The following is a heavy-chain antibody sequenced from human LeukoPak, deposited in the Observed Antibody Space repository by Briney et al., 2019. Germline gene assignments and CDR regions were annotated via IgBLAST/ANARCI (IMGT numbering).Heavy chain of an antibody. V-gene: IGHV1-18*01. Sequence: ASVKVSCKASGYTFTSYGISWVRQAPGQGLEWMGWISPYNGNTNYAQNFQGRVTMTTDTSTSTAYMELRSLRSDDTAVYYCVRDVGSGWFRFDYWGQGTLVTVSS. J-gene: IGHJ4*02. CDR3: VRDVGSGWFRFDY. CDR1: GYTFTSYG. CDR2: ISPYNGNT. D-gene: IGHD6-19*01.